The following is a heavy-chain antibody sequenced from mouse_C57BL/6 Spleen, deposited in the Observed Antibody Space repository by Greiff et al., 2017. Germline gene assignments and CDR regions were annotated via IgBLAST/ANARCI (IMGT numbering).Heavy chain of an antibody. V-gene: IGHV5-4*01. CDR3: ARDRSHYYAMDY. CDR2: ISDGGSYT. CDR1: GFTFSSYA. J-gene: IGHJ4*01. Sequence: EVKLVESGGGLVKPGGSLKLSCAASGFTFSSYAMSWVRQTPEKRLEWVATISDGGSYTYYPDNVKGRFTISRDNAKNNLYLQMSHLKSEDTAMYYCARDRSHYYAMDYWGQGTSVTVSS.